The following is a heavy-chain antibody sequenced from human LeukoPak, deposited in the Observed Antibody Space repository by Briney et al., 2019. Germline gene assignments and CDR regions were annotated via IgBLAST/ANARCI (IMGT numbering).Heavy chain of an antibody. CDR1: GGSISSYY. Sequence: SETLSLTCTVSGGSISSYYWGWIPQPPGKGLEWIGYIYYSGSTNYNPSLKSRVTISVDTSKNQFSLKLSSVTAADTAVYYCARRNSVTVAFDYWGQGTLVTVSS. J-gene: IGHJ4*02. CDR2: IYYSGST. D-gene: IGHD1-14*01. V-gene: IGHV4-59*01. CDR3: ARRNSVTVAFDY.